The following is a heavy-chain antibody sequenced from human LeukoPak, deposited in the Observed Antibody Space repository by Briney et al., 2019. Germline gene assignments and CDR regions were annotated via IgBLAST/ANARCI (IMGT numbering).Heavy chain of an antibody. J-gene: IGHJ6*02. CDR2: INPNSGGT. CDR1: GYTFTGYY. CDR3: ASPDTRASYYYGMDV. Sequence: ASVKVSCKASGYTFTGYYMHWVRQAPGQGLEWMGWINPNSGGTNYAQKFQGRVTMTRDTSISTAYMELSRLRSDDTAVYYCASPDTRASYYYGMDVWGQGTTVTVSS. V-gene: IGHV1-2*02.